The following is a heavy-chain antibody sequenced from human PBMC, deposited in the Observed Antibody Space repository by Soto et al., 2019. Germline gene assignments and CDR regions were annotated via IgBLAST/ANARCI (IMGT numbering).Heavy chain of an antibody. D-gene: IGHD3-10*01. Sequence: EVQLLESGGGLVQPGGSLRLSCAASGFTFSSYAMSWVRQAPGKGLEWVSAISGSGGSTYYADSVKGRFTISRDNSKNTLYLQMNSLRAEDTAVYYCAKGRIFPHITMVRGVINYFDYWGQGTLVTVSS. CDR1: GFTFSSYA. J-gene: IGHJ4*02. CDR2: ISGSGGST. V-gene: IGHV3-23*01. CDR3: AKGRIFPHITMVRGVINYFDY.